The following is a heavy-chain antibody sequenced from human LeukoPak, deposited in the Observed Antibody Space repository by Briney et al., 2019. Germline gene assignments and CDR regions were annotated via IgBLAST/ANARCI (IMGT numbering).Heavy chain of an antibody. CDR2: IIPIFGTA. V-gene: IGHV1-69*05. CDR3: ARFRDGYNNAYDY. Sequence: ASVKVSCKASGGTFSSYAISWVRQAPGQGLEWMGGIIPIFGTANYAQKFQGRVTITTDESTSTAYMELSSLRSEDTAVNYCARFRDGYNNAYDYWGQGTLVTVSS. D-gene: IGHD5-24*01. J-gene: IGHJ4*02. CDR1: GGTFSSYA.